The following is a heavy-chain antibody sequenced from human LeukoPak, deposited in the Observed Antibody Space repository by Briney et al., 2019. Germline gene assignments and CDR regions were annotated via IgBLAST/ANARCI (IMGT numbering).Heavy chain of an antibody. J-gene: IGHJ3*02. Sequence: GGSLRLSCAASGFTFSGSAMHWVRQASGEGLERVGRIRSKANSYATAYAASVKGRCSISRDDSKNTAYLQMNSLKPEDTAVYYCTRQEYYYGSGSYWSGAFDIWGQGTMVTVSS. D-gene: IGHD3-10*01. CDR1: GFTFSGSA. CDR3: TRQEYYYGSGSYWSGAFDI. V-gene: IGHV3-73*01. CDR2: IRSKANSYAT.